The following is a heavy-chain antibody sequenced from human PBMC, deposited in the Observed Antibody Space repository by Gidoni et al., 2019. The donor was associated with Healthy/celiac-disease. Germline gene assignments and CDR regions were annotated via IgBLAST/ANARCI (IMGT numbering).Heavy chain of an antibody. D-gene: IGHD3-10*01. CDR1: GFTLSSYD. J-gene: IGHJ4*02. Sequence: EVQLVESGGGLVQPGGSLRLSCAASGFTLSSYDMHWVRQATGKGLEWVSAIGTAGDTYYPGSVKGRFTISRENAKNSLYLQMNSLRAGDTAVYYCARGGIWFGELFYWGQGTLVTVSS. V-gene: IGHV3-13*04. CDR3: ARGGIWFGELFY. CDR2: IGTAGDT.